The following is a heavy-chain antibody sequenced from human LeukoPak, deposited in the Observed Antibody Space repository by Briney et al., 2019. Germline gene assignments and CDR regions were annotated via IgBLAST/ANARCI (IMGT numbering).Heavy chain of an antibody. D-gene: IGHD3-10*01. J-gene: IGHJ4*02. CDR1: GFTFSSYA. Sequence: GRSLRLSCAASGFTFSSYAMHWVRQAPGKGLEWVAVISYDGSNKYYADSVKGRFTISRDNSKNTIDLQMDSLRADDTAIYYCARDLHAGRDGLHYGADSWGQGSLVTVSS. V-gene: IGHV3-30*04. CDR3: ARDLHAGRDGLHYGADS. CDR2: ISYDGSNK.